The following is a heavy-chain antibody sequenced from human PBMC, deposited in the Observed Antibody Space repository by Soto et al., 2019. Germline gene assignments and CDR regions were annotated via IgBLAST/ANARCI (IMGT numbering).Heavy chain of an antibody. D-gene: IGHD2-2*01. CDR1: RGSIGTGGYY. Sequence: TAETLSLSCSVSRGSIGTGGYYWGWIRHLPGKGLEWIGYIHYTGTPFYNPSLNSRITISVDTSKNQFSLNLSSVTAADTAVYYCARRIHCSSSSCPFDSWGQGTLVTVSS. J-gene: IGHJ5*01. V-gene: IGHV4-31*03. CDR2: IHYTGTP. CDR3: ARRIHCSSSSCPFDS.